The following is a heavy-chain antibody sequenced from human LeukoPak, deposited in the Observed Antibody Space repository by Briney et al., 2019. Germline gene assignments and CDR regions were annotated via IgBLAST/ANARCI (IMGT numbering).Heavy chain of an antibody. CDR2: FDPEYGET. V-gene: IGHV1-24*01. Sequence: ASVKVSCKVSGYTLNELSIHWVRQAAGKGLEWMGGFDPEYGETVYAQKFQGRVTMAEDTSTDTAYMELSSLRSEDTAVYYCAPIGFWGPSTWGQGTLVTVSS. CDR1: GYTLNELS. CDR3: APIGFWGPST. D-gene: IGHD3-16*01. J-gene: IGHJ5*02.